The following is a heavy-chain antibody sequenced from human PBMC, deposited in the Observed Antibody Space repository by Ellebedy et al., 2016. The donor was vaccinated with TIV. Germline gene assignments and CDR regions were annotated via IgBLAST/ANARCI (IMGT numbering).Heavy chain of an antibody. D-gene: IGHD3-10*01. J-gene: IGHJ4*02. CDR1: NFNFHEDA. V-gene: IGHV3-30*04. CDR3: ARARTLGSGSSLDH. Sequence: GGSLRLSXAASNFNFHEDAMHRVRQAPGKGLEWVALVTYNGKDTYYADSVRGRFTISRDNSKSTVYLQMRSLNPNDTAVYFCARARTLGSGSSLDHWGQGTLVAVSS. CDR2: VTYNGKDT.